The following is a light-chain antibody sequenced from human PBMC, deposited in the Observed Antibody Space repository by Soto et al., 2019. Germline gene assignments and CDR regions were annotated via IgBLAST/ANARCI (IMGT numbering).Light chain of an antibody. CDR2: GAS. CDR1: QSVSSN. Sequence: EIVMTQSPATLSVSPGERATLSCRASQSVSSNLAWYQQDPGQAPSLLIYGASTRATGIPARFSGSGSGTEFTLTISSLQSEDFAVYYCQQYSIWPYTFGQGTKLEIK. J-gene: IGKJ2*01. V-gene: IGKV3-15*01. CDR3: QQYSIWPYT.